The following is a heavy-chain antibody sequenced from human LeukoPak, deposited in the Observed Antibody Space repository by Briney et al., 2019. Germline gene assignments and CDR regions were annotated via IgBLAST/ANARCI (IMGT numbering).Heavy chain of an antibody. CDR3: ARDPAYSNHPTNWFDP. CDR1: GFTFSSYG. CDR2: IWYDGSNK. V-gene: IGHV3-33*01. Sequence: GGSLRLSCAASGFTFSSYGMHWVRQAPGKGLEWVAVIWYDGSNKYYADSVRGRFTISRDNSKNTLYLQMNSLRAEDTAVYYCARDPAYSNHPTNWFDPWGQGTLVTVSS. J-gene: IGHJ5*02. D-gene: IGHD4-11*01.